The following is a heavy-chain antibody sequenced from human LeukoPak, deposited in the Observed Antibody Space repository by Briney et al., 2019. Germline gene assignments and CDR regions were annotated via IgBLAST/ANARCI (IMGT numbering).Heavy chain of an antibody. CDR3: ARDRVYSGYDRTGTFDY. V-gene: IGHV3-33*01. D-gene: IGHD5-12*01. CDR1: GFTFSSYG. CDR2: IWYDGSNK. J-gene: IGHJ4*02. Sequence: GGSLRLSCAASGFTFSSYGMHWVRQAPGKGLEWVAVIWYDGSNKYYADSVKGRFTISRDNSKNTLYLQMNSLRSEDTAVYYCARDRVYSGYDRTGTFDYWGQGTLVTVSS.